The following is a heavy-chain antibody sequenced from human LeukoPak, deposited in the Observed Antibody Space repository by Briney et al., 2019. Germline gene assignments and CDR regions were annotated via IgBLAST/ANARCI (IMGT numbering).Heavy chain of an antibody. CDR3: ASTRYYYNSRSYGAPYYFDY. V-gene: IGHV4-39*01. CDR1: GGSINTPNYY. D-gene: IGHD3-10*01. Sequence: SETLSLTCTVSGGSINTPNYYWGWIRQTPGKGLEWIGNIFYSGGTYYSPSLKSRVTISVDTSKNQFSLKLSSVTAADTAVYYCASTRYYYNSRSYGAPYYFDYWGQGTLVTVSS. CDR2: IFYSGGT. J-gene: IGHJ4*02.